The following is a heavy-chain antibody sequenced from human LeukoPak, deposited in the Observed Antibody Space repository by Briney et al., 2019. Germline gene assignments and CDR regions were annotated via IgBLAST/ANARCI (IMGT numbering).Heavy chain of an antibody. J-gene: IGHJ6*02. V-gene: IGHV5-51*01. CDR2: IYPGDSDT. Sequence: GESLKISCKGSGYSFTSYWIGWVRQMPGKGLEWMGIIYPGDSDTRYSPSFQGQVTISADKSISTAYLQWSSLKASDTAMYYCARHQSPTPYGDYVAGMDVWGQGTTVTVSS. D-gene: IGHD4-17*01. CDR3: ARHQSPTPYGDYVAGMDV. CDR1: GYSFTSYW.